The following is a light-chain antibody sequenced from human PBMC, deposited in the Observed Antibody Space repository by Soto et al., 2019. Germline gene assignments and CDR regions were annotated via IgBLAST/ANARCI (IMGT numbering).Light chain of an antibody. J-gene: IGLJ2*01. Sequence: QSVLTQPASVSGSPGQSITISCTGTGSDVGGYDYVSWYQQHPGKAPKLIIYEVTNRPSGVSDRFSASKSGNTASLTIFGLQPEDDADYYCSSFTTITTLVFGGGTKLTVL. V-gene: IGLV2-14*01. CDR3: SSFTTITTLV. CDR1: GSDVGGYDY. CDR2: EVT.